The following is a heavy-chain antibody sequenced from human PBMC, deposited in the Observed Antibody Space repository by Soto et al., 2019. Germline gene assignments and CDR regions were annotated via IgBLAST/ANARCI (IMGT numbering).Heavy chain of an antibody. V-gene: IGHV3-23*01. CDR2: ISGSGGST. J-gene: IGHJ5*02. CDR3: AKPWGIVAARNWFDP. Sequence: EVQLLESGGGLVQPGGSLRLSCAASGFTFSSYAMSWVRQPPGKGLEWVSAISGSGGSTYYADSVKGRFTISRDNSKNTLYLQMNSLRAEDTAVYYGAKPWGIVAARNWFDPWGQGTLVTVSS. D-gene: IGHD6-25*01. CDR1: GFTFSSYA.